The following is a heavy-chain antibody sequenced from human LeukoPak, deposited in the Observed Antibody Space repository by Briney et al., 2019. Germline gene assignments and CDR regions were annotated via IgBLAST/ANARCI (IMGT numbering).Heavy chain of an antibody. CDR3: ARVPGMGVMGYYYYYYMDV. D-gene: IGHD3-16*01. CDR2: IYHSGST. Sequence: SETPSLTCAVSGYSISSGYYWGWIRQPPGKGLEWIGSIYHSGSTYYNPSLKSRVTISVDTSKNQFSLKLSSVTAADTAVYYCARVPGMGVMGYYYYYYMDVWGKGTTVTV. V-gene: IGHV4-38-2*01. CDR1: GYSISSGYY. J-gene: IGHJ6*03.